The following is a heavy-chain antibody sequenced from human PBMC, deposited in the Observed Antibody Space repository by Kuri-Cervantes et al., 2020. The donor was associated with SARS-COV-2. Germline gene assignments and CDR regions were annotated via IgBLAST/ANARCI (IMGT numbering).Heavy chain of an antibody. Sequence: GGSLRLSCAASGFTFSSYAMHWVRQAPGKGLEWVAVISYDGSNKYYADSVKGRFTISRDNGKNSLFLQMNSLRAGDTAVYYCARSRLGYCSSTSCYLDAFDIWGQGTMVTVSS. CDR3: ARSRLGYCSSTSCYLDAFDI. J-gene: IGHJ3*02. CDR1: GFTFSSYA. V-gene: IGHV3-30-3*01. D-gene: IGHD2-2*01. CDR2: ISYDGSNK.